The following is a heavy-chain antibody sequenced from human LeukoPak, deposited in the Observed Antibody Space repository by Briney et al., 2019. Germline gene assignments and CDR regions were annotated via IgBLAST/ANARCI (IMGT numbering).Heavy chain of an antibody. J-gene: IGHJ4*02. V-gene: IGHV4-34*01. CDR1: GGSFSGYY. CDR3: ASRLWLLMPFDY. D-gene: IGHD5-18*01. Sequence: SETLSLTCAVYGGSFSGYYWSWIRQPPGKGLEWIGEINHSGSTNYNPSLKSRVTISVDTSKNQFSLKLSSVTAADTAVYYCASRLWLLMPFDYWGQGTLVTVSS. CDR2: INHSGST.